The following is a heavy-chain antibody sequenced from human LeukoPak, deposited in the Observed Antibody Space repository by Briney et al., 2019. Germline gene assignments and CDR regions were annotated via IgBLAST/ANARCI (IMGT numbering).Heavy chain of an antibody. Sequence: GGSLRLSCAASGFTFSSYWMSWVRQAPGKGLEWVANIKQDGSDKYYVDSVKGPFTISRDKAQNTLYLQMNSLRAEDTAVYYCAKDYWEWSRVNWGQGTLVTVSS. J-gene: IGHJ4*02. CDR3: AKDYWEWSRVN. D-gene: IGHD3-3*01. CDR2: IKQDGSDK. CDR1: GFTFSSYW. V-gene: IGHV3-7*03.